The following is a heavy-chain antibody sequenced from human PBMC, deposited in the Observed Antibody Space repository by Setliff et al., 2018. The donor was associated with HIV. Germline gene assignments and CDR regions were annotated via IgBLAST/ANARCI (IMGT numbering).Heavy chain of an antibody. J-gene: IGHJ6*02. D-gene: IGHD2-15*01. V-gene: IGHV4-31*03. CDR3: ARDEGVVAATETYYYNGLDV. Sequence: SETLSLTCTVSGGSITSGTYYWNWIRQHPGKGLEWIGYIYYSGSTYYNPSLKSRITISVDTSKNQFSLTLNSVTAADTAVYYCARDEGVVAATETYYYNGLDVWGQGTTVTVSS. CDR1: GGSITSGTYY. CDR2: IYYSGST.